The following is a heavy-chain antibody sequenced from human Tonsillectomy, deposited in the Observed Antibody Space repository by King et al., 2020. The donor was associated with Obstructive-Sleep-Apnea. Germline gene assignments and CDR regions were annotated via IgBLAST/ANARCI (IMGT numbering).Heavy chain of an antibody. Sequence: LQLQESGPGLVKPSETLSLTCTVSGGSISSSSYYWGWIRQPPGKGLEWIGSIYYSGSTYYNPSLKSRVTISVDTSKNQFSLKLSSVTAADTAVYYCARLAHYYGSGSDAFDIWGQGTMVTVSS. D-gene: IGHD3-10*01. CDR2: IYYSGST. CDR1: GGSISSSSYY. J-gene: IGHJ3*02. CDR3: ARLAHYYGSGSDAFDI. V-gene: IGHV4-39*07.